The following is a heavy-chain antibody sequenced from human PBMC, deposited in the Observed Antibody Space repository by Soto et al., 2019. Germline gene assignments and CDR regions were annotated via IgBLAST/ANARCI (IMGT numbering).Heavy chain of an antibody. CDR2: IKQDGSEK. D-gene: IGHD5-12*01. CDR1: GFTFSSYW. Sequence: GGSLRLSCAASGFTFSSYWMSWVRQAPGKGLEWVANIKQDGSEKYYVDSVKGRFTISRDNAKNSLYLQMNSLRAEDTAVYYCARVISVATNPYGGQYYFDYWGQGTLVTVSS. V-gene: IGHV3-7*01. J-gene: IGHJ4*02. CDR3: ARVISVATNPYGGQYYFDY.